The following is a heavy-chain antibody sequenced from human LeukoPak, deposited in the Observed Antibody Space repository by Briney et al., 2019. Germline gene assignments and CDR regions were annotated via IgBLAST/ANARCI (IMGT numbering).Heavy chain of an antibody. CDR1: GFTFDDYG. Sequence: GGSLRLSCAASGFTFDDYGMSWVRPAPGKGLEWVSGINWNGGSTGYADSVKGRFTISRDNAKNSLYLQMNSLRAEDTALYYCARVYDFWSGYNFDYWGQGTLVTVSS. V-gene: IGHV3-20*04. J-gene: IGHJ4*02. CDR3: ARVYDFWSGYNFDY. CDR2: INWNGGST. D-gene: IGHD3-3*01.